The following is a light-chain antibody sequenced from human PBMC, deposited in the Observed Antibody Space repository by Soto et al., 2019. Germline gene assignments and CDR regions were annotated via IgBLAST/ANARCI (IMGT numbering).Light chain of an antibody. Sequence: QSVLTQPTSASGTPGQRVTISCSGGTSSIGRNYVYWYQQLPGTAPKLVIYRNNQRPSGVPDRFSGSKSGTSASLAIRGLRSEDEADYYCAAWDDSLSGLYVFGPGIKLTVL. J-gene: IGLJ1*01. V-gene: IGLV1-47*01. CDR2: RNN. CDR3: AAWDDSLSGLYV. CDR1: TSSIGRNY.